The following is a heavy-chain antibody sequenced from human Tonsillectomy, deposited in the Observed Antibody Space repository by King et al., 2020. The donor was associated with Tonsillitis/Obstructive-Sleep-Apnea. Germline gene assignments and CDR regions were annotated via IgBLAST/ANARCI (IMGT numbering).Heavy chain of an antibody. D-gene: IGHD6-13*01. Sequence: VQLVESGGGVVQPGRSLRLSCAASGFTFSSYAMHWVRQAPGKGLEWVAVISYDGSNKYYADSVKGRFTISRDNSKNTLYLQMNSLRAEDTAVYYWARGGVIAAAGTSSFAYWGQGTLVTVSS. CDR3: ARGGVIAAAGTSSFAY. J-gene: IGHJ4*02. CDR1: GFTFSSYA. V-gene: IGHV3-30*04. CDR2: ISYDGSNK.